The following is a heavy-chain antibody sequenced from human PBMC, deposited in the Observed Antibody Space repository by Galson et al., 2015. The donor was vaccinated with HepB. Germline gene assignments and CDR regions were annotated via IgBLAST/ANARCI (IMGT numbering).Heavy chain of an antibody. CDR1: GYTFTSYG. CDR3: ARSHPKAAAGIDAFDI. D-gene: IGHD6-13*01. CDR2: ISAYNGNT. Sequence: SVKVSCKASGYTFTSYGISWVRQAPGQGLEWMGWISAYNGNTNYAQKLQGRVTMTTDTSTSTAYMELRSLRSDDTAVYYCARSHPKAAAGIDAFDIWGQGTMVTVSS. J-gene: IGHJ3*02. V-gene: IGHV1-18*01.